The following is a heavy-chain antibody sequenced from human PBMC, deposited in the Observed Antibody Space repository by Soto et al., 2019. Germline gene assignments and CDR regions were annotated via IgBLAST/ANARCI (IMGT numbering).Heavy chain of an antibody. D-gene: IGHD3-22*01. V-gene: IGHV5-10-1*01. CDR3: ARQIYDSDTGPNFQYYFDS. Sequence: VESLKLSCQGSGYSFAGYWITWVRQKPGKGLEWMGRIDPSDSQTYYSPSFRGHVTISVTKSITTVFLQWSSLRASDTAMYYCARQIYDSDTGPNFQYYFDSWGQGTPVIFYS. CDR1: GYSFAGYW. CDR2: IDPSDSQT. J-gene: IGHJ4*02.